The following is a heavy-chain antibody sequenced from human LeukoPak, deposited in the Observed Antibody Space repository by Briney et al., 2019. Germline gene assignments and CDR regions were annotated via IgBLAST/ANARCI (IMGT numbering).Heavy chain of an antibody. J-gene: IGHJ4*02. Sequence: GGSLRLSCAASGFTFSSYGMSWVRQAPGKGLEWVSAISGSGGSTYYADSVKGRFTISRDNSENTLYLQMNSLRAEDTAVYYCAKEPLGSYYYGSNYFDYWGQGTLVTVSS. CDR1: GFTFSSYG. D-gene: IGHD3-10*01. V-gene: IGHV3-23*01. CDR3: AKEPLGSYYYGSNYFDY. CDR2: ISGSGGST.